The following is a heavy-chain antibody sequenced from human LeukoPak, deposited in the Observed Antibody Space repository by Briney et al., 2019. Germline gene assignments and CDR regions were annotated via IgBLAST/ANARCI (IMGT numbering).Heavy chain of an antibody. J-gene: IGHJ4*02. CDR2: INPNSGGT. D-gene: IGHD3-10*01. V-gene: IGHV1-2*02. Sequence: ASVKVSCKASGYTFTGYYMHWVRQAPGQGLEWMGWINPNSGGTNYAQKFQGRVTMTRDTSISTAYMELSRLRSDDTAVYYCARDGGANGRRHMVRGGFDYWGQGTLVTVSS. CDR1: GYTFTGYY. CDR3: ARDGGANGRRHMVRGGFDY.